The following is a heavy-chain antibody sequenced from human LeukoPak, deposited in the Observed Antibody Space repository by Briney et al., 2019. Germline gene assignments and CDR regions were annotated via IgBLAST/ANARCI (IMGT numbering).Heavy chain of an antibody. Sequence: GESLKISCKGSGYRFTSDWIGWVRQMPGKGLEWMGIIYPGDSDTRYSPSFQGQVTISADKSISTAYLQWSSLKASDTAMYYCARREYSSSSMFDYWGQGTLVTVSS. CDR3: ARREYSSSSMFDY. V-gene: IGHV5-51*01. D-gene: IGHD6-6*01. CDR1: GYRFTSDW. CDR2: IYPGDSDT. J-gene: IGHJ4*02.